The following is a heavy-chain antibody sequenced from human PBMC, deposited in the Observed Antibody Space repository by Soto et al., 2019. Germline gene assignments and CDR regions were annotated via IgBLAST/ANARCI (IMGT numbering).Heavy chain of an antibody. Sequence: PGGSLRLSCAASGFTFSDHYMDWVRQAPGEGLEWVGRIRKKVNSYTTEYAASVKGRFTISRDDSMNSLYLQMNSLKTEDTAVYYCARVRSSSWGLDAFDIWGQGTMVTVSS. V-gene: IGHV3-72*01. CDR3: ARVRSSSWGLDAFDI. CDR2: IRKKVNSYTT. J-gene: IGHJ3*02. D-gene: IGHD6-13*01. CDR1: GFTFSDHY.